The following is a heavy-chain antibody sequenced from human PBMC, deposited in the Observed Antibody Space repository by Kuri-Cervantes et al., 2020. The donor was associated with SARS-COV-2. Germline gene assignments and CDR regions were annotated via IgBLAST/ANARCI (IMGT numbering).Heavy chain of an antibody. J-gene: IGHJ1*01. CDR1: GFTVSSNY. CDR2: ISGSGGST. Sequence: GESLKISCAASGFTVSSNYMSWVRQAPGKGLEWVSAISGSGGSTYYADSVKGRFTISRDNSKNTLYLQMNSLRAEDTAVYYCAKDRSSSWTFQHWGQGTLVTVSS. V-gene: IGHV3-23*01. D-gene: IGHD6-13*01. CDR3: AKDRSSSWTFQH.